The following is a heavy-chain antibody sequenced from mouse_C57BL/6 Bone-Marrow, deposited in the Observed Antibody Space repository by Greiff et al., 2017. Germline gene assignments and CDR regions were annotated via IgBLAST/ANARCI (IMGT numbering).Heavy chain of an antibody. J-gene: IGHJ2*01. CDR3: ARSRIGDY. CDR1: GYAFTNYL. Sequence: LQESGAELVRPGTSVKVSCKASGYAFTNYLIEWVKQRPGQGLEWIGVINPGSGGTNYNEKFKGKATLTADKSSSTAYMQLSSLTSEDSAVYFCARSRIGDYWGQGTTLTVSS. V-gene: IGHV1-54*01. CDR2: INPGSGGT. D-gene: IGHD2-14*01.